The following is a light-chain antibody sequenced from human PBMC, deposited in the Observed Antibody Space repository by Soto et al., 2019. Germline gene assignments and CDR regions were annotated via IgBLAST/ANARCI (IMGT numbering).Light chain of an antibody. CDR2: GAS. Sequence: EVVMTQTPAILSVSPGERATLSCRASQSVRTNLAWYQQKPGQAPRLLIYGASTRATGIPARFSGSGSGTEFTLTISSLQSEYFAVYYCQHYNNWPPWTFGQGTKVEIK. CDR3: QHYNNWPPWT. J-gene: IGKJ1*01. V-gene: IGKV3-15*01. CDR1: QSVRTN.